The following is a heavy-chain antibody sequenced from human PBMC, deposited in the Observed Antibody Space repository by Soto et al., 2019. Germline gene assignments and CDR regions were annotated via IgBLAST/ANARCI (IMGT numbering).Heavy chain of an antibody. CDR1: GGSISTRSSY. Sequence: SETLSLTCTVSGGSISTRSSYWGWIRQPPGKGLEWIGSIYYIGNTYYNPSLKSRVAISVDTSKTHFSLKLSSVTAADTAVYYCARSRGTFPGNCNYIERLFDYRAQRTPVTGSS. J-gene: IGHJ4*02. V-gene: IGHV4-39*02. D-gene: IGHD1-7*01. CDR2: IYYIGNT. CDR3: ARSRGTFPGNCNYIERLFDY.